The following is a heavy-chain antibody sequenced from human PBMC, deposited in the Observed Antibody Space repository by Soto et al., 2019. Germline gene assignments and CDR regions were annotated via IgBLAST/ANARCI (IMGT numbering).Heavy chain of an antibody. CDR1: GFTFSSYT. CDR2: VSRGGHYT. CDR3: AKRREESGSYFGY. D-gene: IGHD1-26*01. J-gene: IGHJ4*01. V-gene: IGHV3-23*01. Sequence: PGGSLRLSCAASGFTFSSYTMGWVRQAPGKGLEWVSSVSRGGHYTFYTDSVKGRFTISRDNSMNTLFLQMHSLRAEDTALYYCAKRREESGSYFGYWRHGTLVTLSS.